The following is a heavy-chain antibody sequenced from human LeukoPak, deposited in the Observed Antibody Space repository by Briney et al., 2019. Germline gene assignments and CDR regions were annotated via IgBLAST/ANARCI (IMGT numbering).Heavy chain of an antibody. CDR3: ARDSAGSGSYVGYFEY. J-gene: IGHJ4*02. V-gene: IGHV3-48*03. Sequence: GGSLRLSCAASGFTFSSYEMNWVRQAPGKGLEWVSYISSSGSTIYYADSVKGRFTISRDNAKNSLYLQMNSLRAEDMAVYYCARDSAGSGSYVGYFEYWGQGTLVTVSS. CDR1: GFTFSSYE. CDR2: ISSSGSTI. D-gene: IGHD3-10*01.